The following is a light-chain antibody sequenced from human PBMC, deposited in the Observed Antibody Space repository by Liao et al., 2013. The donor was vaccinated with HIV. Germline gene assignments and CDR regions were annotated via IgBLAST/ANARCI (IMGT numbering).Light chain of an antibody. CDR3: QAWDSSIV. V-gene: IGLV3-21*01. J-gene: IGLJ2*01. CDR1: DIGSEP. Sequence: SYELAQAPSVSVAPGETARIPCGGNDIGSEPVHWYQQKPGQAPVLVIYSNSDRASGIPARFSGSNSGDTATLTISRVEVGDEADYYCQAWDSSIVFGGGTKLTVL. CDR2: SNS.